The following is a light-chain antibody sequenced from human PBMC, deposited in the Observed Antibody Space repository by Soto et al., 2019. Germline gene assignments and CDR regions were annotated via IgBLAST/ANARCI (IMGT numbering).Light chain of an antibody. CDR3: QQRSNWPPIT. V-gene: IGKV3-11*01. CDR2: DAS. CDR1: QSVSSY. Sequence: EIVLTQSPDTLSLSPGERATLSCRASQSVSSYLAWYQQKPGQAPRLLIYDASNRATGIPARFSGSGSGTDFTLTISSLEPEDFAVYYCQQRSNWPPITFGQGTRLAIK. J-gene: IGKJ5*01.